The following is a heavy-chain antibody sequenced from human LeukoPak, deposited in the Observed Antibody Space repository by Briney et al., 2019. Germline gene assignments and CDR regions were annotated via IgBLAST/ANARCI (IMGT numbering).Heavy chain of an antibody. J-gene: IGHJ5*02. CDR1: GYTFTSYG. Sequence: GASVKVSCKASGYTFTSYGISWVRQAPGQGLEWMGWISAYNGNTNYAQKLQGRDTMTTDTSTSTAYMELRSLRSDDTAVYYCAREVTVGATLGWFDPWGQGTLVTVSS. CDR3: AREVTVGATLGWFDP. D-gene: IGHD1-26*01. V-gene: IGHV1-18*01. CDR2: ISAYNGNT.